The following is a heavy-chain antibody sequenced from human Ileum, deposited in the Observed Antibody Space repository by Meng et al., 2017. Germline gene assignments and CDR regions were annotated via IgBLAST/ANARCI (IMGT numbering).Heavy chain of an antibody. CDR2: ICYSGNT. Sequence: QLQLQESGPGLVKPSETLSLLGTVSGGSISSSSNCFDWIRQPPGKGLEWIGSICYSGNTYYNPSLKSRVSMSVDTSKKQISLKLNSVTAADTAVYYCARRTGEVDLLDYWGQGTLVTVSS. CDR3: ARRTGEVDLLDY. V-gene: IGHV4-39*01. CDR1: GGSISSSSNC. D-gene: IGHD7-27*01. J-gene: IGHJ4*02.